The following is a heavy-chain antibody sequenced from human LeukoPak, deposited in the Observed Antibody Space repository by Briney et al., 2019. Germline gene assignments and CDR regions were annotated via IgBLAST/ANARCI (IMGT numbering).Heavy chain of an antibody. Sequence: SETLSLTCTVSGGSISSNYWSWIRQPPGKGLEWIGYIYYSGITNYNPSLKSRVTISVDTSKNQFSLKLSSVTAADTAVYYCASGGGWFGELYLDYWGQGTLVTVSS. CDR2: IYYSGIT. CDR3: ASGGGWFGELYLDY. V-gene: IGHV4-59*01. J-gene: IGHJ4*02. D-gene: IGHD3-10*01. CDR1: GGSISSNY.